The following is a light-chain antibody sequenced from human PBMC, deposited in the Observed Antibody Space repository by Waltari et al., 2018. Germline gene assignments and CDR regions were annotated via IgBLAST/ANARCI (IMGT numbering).Light chain of an antibody. CDR2: RNN. V-gene: IGLV1-47*01. CDR3: ASWDDILSGVL. Sequence: QSVLTPPPSASGTPGHRATITCSGSSSNIGSTYINCYHPPPGTAPRPLLYRNNQRPSGVPDRFSGAKSGTSASLAISGLRSEDEADYYCASWDDILSGVLFGGGTKLSVL. J-gene: IGLJ2*01. CDR1: SSNIGSTY.